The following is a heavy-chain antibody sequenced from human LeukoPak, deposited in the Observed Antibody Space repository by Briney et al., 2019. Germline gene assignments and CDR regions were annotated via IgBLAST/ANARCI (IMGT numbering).Heavy chain of an antibody. V-gene: IGHV3-30*02. CDR3: AKGNGYSYGRYYFDY. J-gene: IGHJ4*02. CDR2: IWCDGRDK. Sequence: PGGSLRLSXAASGFTFSGCGMHWVRQAPGKGLEWVAFIWCDGRDKYYVDSVKGRFTISRDNSKNTLYLQVNSLRAEDTAVYYCAKGNGYSYGRYYFDYWGQGTLVTVSS. CDR1: GFTFSGCG. D-gene: IGHD5-18*01.